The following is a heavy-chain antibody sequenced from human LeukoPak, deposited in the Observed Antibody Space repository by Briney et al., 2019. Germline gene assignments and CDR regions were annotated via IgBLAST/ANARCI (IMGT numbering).Heavy chain of an antibody. Sequence: GGSLRLSCAASGFTVSSNYMSWVRQAPGKGLEWVSSISRSSSYIYYADSVTGRFTISRDNAKNSLYLQMDSLRAEDSAVYYCVRDQVETSYYFYMDVWGKGTTVTVSS. D-gene: IGHD4-23*01. CDR1: GFTVSSNY. J-gene: IGHJ6*03. CDR2: ISRSSSYI. CDR3: VRDQVETSYYFYMDV. V-gene: IGHV3-21*06.